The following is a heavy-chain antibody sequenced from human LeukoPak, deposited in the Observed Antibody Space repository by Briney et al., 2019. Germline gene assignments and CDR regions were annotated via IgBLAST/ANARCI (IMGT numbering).Heavy chain of an antibody. Sequence: GGSLRLSCAVSGFSVSTNDMSWVRQPPGKGLEWVSVIYSGERTYYADSVKGGFTISRDNSKNTLYLQMNSLRAEDTAVYYCARESRGYYDSSGYYDYWGQGTLVTVSS. CDR1: GFSVSTND. J-gene: IGHJ4*02. V-gene: IGHV3-53*01. CDR2: IYSGERT. CDR3: ARESRGYYDSSGYYDY. D-gene: IGHD3-22*01.